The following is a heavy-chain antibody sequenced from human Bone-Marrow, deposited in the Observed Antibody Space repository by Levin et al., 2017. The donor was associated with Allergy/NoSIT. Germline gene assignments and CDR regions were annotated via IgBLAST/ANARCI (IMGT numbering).Heavy chain of an antibody. D-gene: IGHD3-22*01. CDR1: GFIFSTYD. Sequence: GESLKISCEASGFIFSTYDMHWVRQAPGEGLEWAAVISYNQNDKNYADSVKGRFTISRDNSKNTLYLQMNNLRPEDTAVYYCTRDKVTSGFYNWFDPWGQGTLVTVSS. J-gene: IGHJ5*02. CDR2: ISYNQNDK. V-gene: IGHV3-30-3*01. CDR3: TRDKVTSGFYNWFDP.